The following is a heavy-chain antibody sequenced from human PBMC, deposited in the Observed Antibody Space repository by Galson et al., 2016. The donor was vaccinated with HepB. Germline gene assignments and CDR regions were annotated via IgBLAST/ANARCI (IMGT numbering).Heavy chain of an antibody. Sequence: SLRLSCAASGFSVSRNYMPWVRQAPGRGLEWVSSIYSDGRTYYADSVKGRFTISRDNSQNTLFLQMNGLRADDTAVYYCARDIYEGAMDVWGKGTTVTVSS. CDR3: ARDIYEGAMDV. CDR2: IYSDGRT. J-gene: IGHJ6*03. D-gene: IGHD5/OR15-5a*01. CDR1: GFSVSRNY. V-gene: IGHV3-53*01.